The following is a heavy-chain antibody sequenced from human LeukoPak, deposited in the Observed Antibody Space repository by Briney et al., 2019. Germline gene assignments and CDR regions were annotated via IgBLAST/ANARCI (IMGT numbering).Heavy chain of an antibody. CDR3: ARDPGYSIFDL. Sequence: GGSLRLSCAASGFSFTDYWMSWVRQTPAKGLEFVANMNPDGSVRNYMDSVKGRFTISRDNAKKSLYLEISRLRADDTAVYYCARDPGYSIFDLWGQGTQVTVSS. J-gene: IGHJ4*02. V-gene: IGHV3-7*01. D-gene: IGHD5-12*01. CDR2: MNPDGSVR. CDR1: GFSFTDYW.